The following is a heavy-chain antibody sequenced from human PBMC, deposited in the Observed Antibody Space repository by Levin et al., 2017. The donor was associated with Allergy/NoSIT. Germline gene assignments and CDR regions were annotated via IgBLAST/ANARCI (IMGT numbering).Heavy chain of an antibody. CDR2: ISSGGSNT. J-gene: IGHJ4*02. CDR1: GFTFSNYV. D-gene: IGHD2-2*01. V-gene: IGHV3-23*01. CDR3: AKRSSRSWSDFDS. Sequence: GESLKISCAASGFTFSNYVINWVRQVPGKGLEWVSAISSGGSNTYYADSVKGRFTISRDNSKNTLYLQMNSLRAEDTAVYYCAKRSSRSWSDFDSWGQGTLVTVSS.